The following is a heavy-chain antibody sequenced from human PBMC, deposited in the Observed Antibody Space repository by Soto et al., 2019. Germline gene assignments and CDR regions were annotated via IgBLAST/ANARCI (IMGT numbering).Heavy chain of an antibody. Sequence: GGSLRLACAASVFTFSSYAMHWVRQAPGKGLEWVAVISYDGSNKYYADSVKGRFTISRDNSKNTLYLQMNSLRAEDTAVYFCARQHRDILTGLRWNGMDVWGQGTTVTVSS. D-gene: IGHD3-9*01. CDR2: ISYDGSNK. CDR3: ARQHRDILTGLRWNGMDV. J-gene: IGHJ6*02. V-gene: IGHV3-30-3*01. CDR1: VFTFSSYA.